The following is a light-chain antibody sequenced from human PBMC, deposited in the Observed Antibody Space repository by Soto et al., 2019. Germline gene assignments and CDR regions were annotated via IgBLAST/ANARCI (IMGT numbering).Light chain of an antibody. CDR2: YDD. CDR1: SSNVGNNA. J-gene: IGLJ2*01. Sequence: QSVLTQPPSVSEAPRQRVTISCSGSSSNVGNNAVNWYQQMPGKAPKLLIYYDDLLPSGVSDRFSGSKSGTSASLAISGLQSADEADYYCAVWDDRPNGVVFGLGTKFTVL. V-gene: IGLV1-36*01. CDR3: AVWDDRPNGVV.